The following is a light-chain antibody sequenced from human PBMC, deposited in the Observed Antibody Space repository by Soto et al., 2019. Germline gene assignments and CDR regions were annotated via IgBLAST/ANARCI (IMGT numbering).Light chain of an antibody. Sequence: EIVLTQSPGTLSLSPGERATLSCSASQRINTSYLAWYQQKPGQAPRLLIYGVSTRATDIPARFSGSGSGTEFTLTISSLQSEDFAVYYCQQYNNWPPTWTFGQGTKVDI. CDR3: QQYNNWPPTWT. CDR1: QRINTSY. CDR2: GVS. V-gene: IGKV3-15*01. J-gene: IGKJ1*01.